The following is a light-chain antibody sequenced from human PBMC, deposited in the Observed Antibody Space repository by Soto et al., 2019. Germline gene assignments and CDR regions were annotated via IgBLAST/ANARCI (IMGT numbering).Light chain of an antibody. CDR1: QSAYSSY. J-gene: IGKJ4*01. Sequence: ELVLTQSPGTLSLSPGDRATLSCRSSQSAYSSYLSWYQQKPGQAPRLLIYGASNRATGIPDRFSGSGSGTDFTLTISGLEPEDFVVYYCQQYGTSLFTFGGGTRVEIK. CDR2: GAS. CDR3: QQYGTSLFT. V-gene: IGKV3-20*01.